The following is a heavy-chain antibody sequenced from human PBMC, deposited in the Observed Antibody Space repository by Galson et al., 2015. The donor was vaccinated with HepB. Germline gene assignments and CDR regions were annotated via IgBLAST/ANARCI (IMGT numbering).Heavy chain of an antibody. CDR3: AKDSVRRVYSCGGDCYGGAFDI. CDR1: GFTFSSYA. Sequence: SLRLSCAASGFTFSSYAMSWVRQAPGKGLEWVSAISGSGGSTYYADSVKGRFTISRDNSKNTLYLQMNSLRAEDTAVYYCAKDSVRRVYSCGGDCYGGAFDIWGQGTMVTVSS. V-gene: IGHV3-23*01. J-gene: IGHJ3*02. D-gene: IGHD2-21*02. CDR2: ISGSGGST.